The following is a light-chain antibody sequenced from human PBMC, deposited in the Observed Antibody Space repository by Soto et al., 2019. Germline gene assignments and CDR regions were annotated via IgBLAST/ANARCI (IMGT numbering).Light chain of an antibody. V-gene: IGKV1-5*01. CDR3: QQYNTHRVAWA. CDR2: DAS. J-gene: IGKJ1*01. Sequence: DIQMTQSPSTLSASVGDRVTITCRASQSISSWLAWYQQKPGKAPKLLIYDASSLESGVPSRFSGSGSGTEFTLPISSLQPYDFTTYYCQQYNTHRVAWAFGQGTKVEIK. CDR1: QSISSW.